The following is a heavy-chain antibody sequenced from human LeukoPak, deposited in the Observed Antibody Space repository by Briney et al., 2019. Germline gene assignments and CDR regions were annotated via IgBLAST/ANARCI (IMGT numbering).Heavy chain of an antibody. Sequence: GGSLRLSCAASGLTFSSYGMHWVRQAPGQGLEGVAVVCCDGSNKYYADSVKGRFTISRDNSKNTMYLQMNSMRAEDKAVYYCAREGGQLWSPYYYYGMDVWGKGTTVTVSS. V-gene: IGHV3-33*01. CDR2: VCCDGSNK. CDR1: GLTFSSYG. D-gene: IGHD5-18*01. J-gene: IGHJ6*04. CDR3: AREGGQLWSPYYYYGMDV.